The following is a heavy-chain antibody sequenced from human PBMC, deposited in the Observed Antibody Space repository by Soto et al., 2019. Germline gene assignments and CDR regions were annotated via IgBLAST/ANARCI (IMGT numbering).Heavy chain of an antibody. Sequence: PSQTLSLTWAISWDSVSSNSAAWNWIRQSPSRGLEWLGRTYYRSKWYNDYAVSVKSRITINPDTSKNQFSLQLNSVTPEDTAVYYCARSSGWYGEGTFDYCGQGTLVTFSS. CDR3: ARSSGWYGEGTFDY. J-gene: IGHJ4*02. D-gene: IGHD6-19*01. V-gene: IGHV6-1*01. CDR2: TYYRSKWYN. CDR1: WDSVSSNSAA.